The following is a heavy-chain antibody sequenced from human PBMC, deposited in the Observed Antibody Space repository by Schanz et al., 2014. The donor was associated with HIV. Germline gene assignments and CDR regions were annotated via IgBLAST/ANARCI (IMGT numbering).Heavy chain of an antibody. Sequence: QMYLVQSGPEVRKPGTSVTVSCKASGFTFTSSAVQWVRQARGQRLEWIGWIVVGSGNTNYAQKFQERVTITRDMSTSTAYMELSSLRSEDTAVYYCAADSEWFGESPSAFDIWGQGTMVTVSS. D-gene: IGHD3-10*01. J-gene: IGHJ3*02. CDR3: AADSEWFGESPSAFDI. V-gene: IGHV1-58*01. CDR2: IVVGSGNT. CDR1: GFTFTSSA.